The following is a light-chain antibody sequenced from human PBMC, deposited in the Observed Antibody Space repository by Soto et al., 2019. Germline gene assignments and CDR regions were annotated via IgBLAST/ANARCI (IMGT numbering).Light chain of an antibody. CDR3: QQRRNWPPVT. CDR1: QSISSN. J-gene: IGKJ4*01. Sequence: EIVLTQSPATLSLSPGERATLSCRASQSISSNLAWYQQKRGQDPRLLIYDASNRATGIPARFSGSGSGTDFTLTISSLEPEDFAVYYCQQRRNWPPVTFGGGTKVEIK. CDR2: DAS. V-gene: IGKV3-11*01.